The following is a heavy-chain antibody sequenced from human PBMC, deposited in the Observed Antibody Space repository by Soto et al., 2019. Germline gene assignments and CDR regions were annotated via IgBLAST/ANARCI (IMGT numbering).Heavy chain of an antibody. V-gene: IGHV4-31*03. CDR3: ARDAPGVAPY. CDR1: GGSINSGDSY. Sequence: QVQLQESGPGLVRPSQTLSLPCPAPGGSINSGDSYWNWIRQHPEKGLEWIGYINYRGSTFYNPSLKSRIIISVDTSKNQFSLKLSSVTAADTAVYYCARDAPGVAPYWGQGTLVTVSS. J-gene: IGHJ4*02. CDR2: INYRGST. D-gene: IGHD2-15*01.